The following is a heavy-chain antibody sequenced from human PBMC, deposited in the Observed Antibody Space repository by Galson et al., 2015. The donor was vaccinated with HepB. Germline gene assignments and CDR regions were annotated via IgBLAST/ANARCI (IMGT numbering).Heavy chain of an antibody. CDR2: ISYDGSNK. Sequence: SLRLSCAASGFTFSSYGMHWVRQAPGKGLEWVAVISYDGSNKYYADSVKGRFTISRDDSKNTLYLQMNSLRAEDTAVYYCAKEGGYYGGNSYYYYGMDVWGQGTTVTVSS. J-gene: IGHJ6*02. CDR3: AKEGGYYGGNSYYYYGMDV. V-gene: IGHV3-30*18. CDR1: GFTFSSYG. D-gene: IGHD4-23*01.